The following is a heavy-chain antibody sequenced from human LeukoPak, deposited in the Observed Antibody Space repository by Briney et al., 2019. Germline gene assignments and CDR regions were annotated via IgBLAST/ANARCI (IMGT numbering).Heavy chain of an antibody. Sequence: PSETLSLTCTVSGGSINNSYWSWVRQPPGKGLEWIGYTSYSGSTNYNPSFKSRVPMSVDTSTDQFSLRLISVTAADTAVYYCARTVSGDYYGMDVWGQGTTVTVSS. CDR3: ARTVSGDYYGMDV. V-gene: IGHV4-59*08. D-gene: IGHD1-26*01. CDR1: GGSINNSY. CDR2: TSYSGST. J-gene: IGHJ6*02.